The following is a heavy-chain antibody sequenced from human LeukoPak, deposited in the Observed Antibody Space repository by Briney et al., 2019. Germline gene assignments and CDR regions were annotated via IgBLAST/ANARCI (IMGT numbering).Heavy chain of an antibody. J-gene: IGHJ4*02. Sequence: GGSLRLSCAASGFTFSSYSMNWVRQAPGKGLEWVGRIKSKADGETTDYVAPVKGRFTISRDDSNNMVYLQMNSLKIEDTAVYYCAIDEPNYAPYDFDYWGQGTLVTVSS. CDR1: GFTFSSYS. V-gene: IGHV3-15*01. CDR3: AIDEPNYAPYDFDY. CDR2: IKSKADGETT. D-gene: IGHD4/OR15-4a*01.